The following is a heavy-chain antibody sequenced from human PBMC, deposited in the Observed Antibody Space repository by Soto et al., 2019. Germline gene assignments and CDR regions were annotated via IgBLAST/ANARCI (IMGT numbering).Heavy chain of an antibody. J-gene: IGHJ6*03. CDR2: TYYRSKWYI. CDR3: ARGSWDDVTGHYYMDV. V-gene: IGHV6-1*01. D-gene: IGHD1-1*01. CDR1: GDSVSSNSSS. Sequence: SQTLSLTCDISGDSVSSNSSSWNWIRQTPSRGLEWLGRTYYRSKWYINYAVSVKSRITVNPDTSKNQFSLQLNSVTPEDTAVYYCARGSWDDVTGHYYMDVWGKGTTVTVSS.